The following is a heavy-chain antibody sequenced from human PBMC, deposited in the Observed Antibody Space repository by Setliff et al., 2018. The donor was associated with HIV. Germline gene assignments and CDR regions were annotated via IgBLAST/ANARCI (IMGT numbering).Heavy chain of an antibody. CDR2: IKTKTDAGAT. Sequence: GGSLRLSCAASGFTFSNSMMGWVRQAPGKGLEWVGRIKTKTDAGATDYAAPVKGRFTISRDNAHNSFYLQMNNLRAGDTAVYYCARGGPPLEWSKYYFDFWGQGILVTVSS. V-gene: IGHV3-15*01. CDR3: ARGGPPLEWSKYYFDF. CDR1: GFTFSNSM. D-gene: IGHD3-3*01. J-gene: IGHJ4*02.